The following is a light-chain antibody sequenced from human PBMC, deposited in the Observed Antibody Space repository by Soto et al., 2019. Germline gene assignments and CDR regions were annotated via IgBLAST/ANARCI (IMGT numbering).Light chain of an antibody. CDR1: QTVSSD. V-gene: IGKV3-15*01. CDR2: GAS. Sequence: EIVMTQSPATLSVSPGERATLSCRASQTVSSDLAWYQQKPGQAPRLLIYGASTRATGIPARFSGSGSGTEFILTISSLQSEDFAVYYCLQYNNWPPWTCGQGTKVEIK. CDR3: LQYNNWPPWT. J-gene: IGKJ1*01.